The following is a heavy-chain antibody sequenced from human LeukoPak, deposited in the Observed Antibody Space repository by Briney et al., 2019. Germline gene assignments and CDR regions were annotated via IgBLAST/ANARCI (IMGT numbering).Heavy chain of an antibody. D-gene: IGHD1-14*01. CDR3: ARGDAEPLYYFDY. Sequence: SETLSLTCTVSGGSIRSGTYYWSWIRQPPGKGLEWIGYIYYSGSTNYNPSLKSRVTISVDTSKNQFSLKLSSVTAADTAVYYCARGDAEPLYYFDYWGQGTLVTVSS. J-gene: IGHJ4*02. V-gene: IGHV4-61*01. CDR2: IYYSGST. CDR1: GGSIRSGTYY.